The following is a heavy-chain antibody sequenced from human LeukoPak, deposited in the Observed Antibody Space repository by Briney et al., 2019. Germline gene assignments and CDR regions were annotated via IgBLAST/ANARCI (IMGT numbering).Heavy chain of an antibody. J-gene: IGHJ4*02. CDR1: GFTFNNNA. Sequence: GGSLRLSCAASGFTFNNNAMTWVRQAPGKGLEWVSTISGVVANTYYADSVKGRFTISRDNSKNMLNLQMDGLRAEDTAMYYCAKTSGSYSNFDCWGRGTLVTVSS. V-gene: IGHV3-23*01. D-gene: IGHD3-22*01. CDR2: ISGVVANT. CDR3: AKTSGSYSNFDC.